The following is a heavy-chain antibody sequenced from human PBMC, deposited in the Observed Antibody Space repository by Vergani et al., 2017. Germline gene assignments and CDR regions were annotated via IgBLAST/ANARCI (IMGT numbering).Heavy chain of an antibody. CDR2: ISGSGGST. V-gene: IGHV3-23*01. CDR1: VFTFSSYA. D-gene: IGHD1-14*01. Sequence: EVQLLESGGGLVQPGGSLRLSCAASVFTFSSYAMSWVRQAPGKGLEWVSAISGSGGSTYYADSVKGRFTISRDDSKNTLYLQMNSLRAEDTAVYDSAKDDGGKPVTGPYDYRGQGTLVTVSS. J-gene: IGHJ4*02. CDR3: AKDDGGKPVTGPYDY.